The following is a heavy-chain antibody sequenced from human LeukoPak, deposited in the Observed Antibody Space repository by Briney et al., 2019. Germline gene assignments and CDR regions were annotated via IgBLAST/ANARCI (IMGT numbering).Heavy chain of an antibody. CDR1: GGSISSSSYY. Sequence: SETLSLTCTVSGGSISSSSYYWGWIRHPPGKGLEWIGSIYYSGSTHYNPSLKSRVTISVDTSKNQFSLKLSSVTAADTAVYYCARLLGSGSYALYYMDVWGKGTTVTISS. J-gene: IGHJ6*03. V-gene: IGHV4-39*01. CDR3: ARLLGSGSYALYYMDV. CDR2: IYYSGST. D-gene: IGHD3-10*01.